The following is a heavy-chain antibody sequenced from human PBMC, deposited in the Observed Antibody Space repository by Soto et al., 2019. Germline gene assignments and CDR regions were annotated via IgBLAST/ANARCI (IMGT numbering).Heavy chain of an antibody. CDR3: ARDGGWIDY. J-gene: IGHJ4*02. CDR2: INSDGSST. Sequence: EVQLVESGGGLVQPGGPLGLSLQPPELTLGTYWRHWVRQAQGKGLVWVSRINSDGSSTSYADSVKGRFTISRDNAKNTLYLQMNSLRAEDTAVYYCARDGGWIDYWGQGTLVTVSS. V-gene: IGHV3-74*01. CDR1: ELTLGTYW. D-gene: IGHD6-19*01.